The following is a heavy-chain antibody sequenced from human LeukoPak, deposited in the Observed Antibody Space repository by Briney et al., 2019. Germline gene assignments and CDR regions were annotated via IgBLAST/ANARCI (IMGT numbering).Heavy chain of an antibody. CDR3: AKERYGYSYGKLYFDY. V-gene: IGHV3-23*01. J-gene: IGHJ4*02. D-gene: IGHD5-18*01. Sequence: SGGSLRLSCAASGFTFSSYAMSWVRQAPGKGLEWVSAISGSGGSTYYADSVKGRFTISRDNSKNTLYLQMNSLRAEDTAVYYCAKERYGYSYGKLYFDYWGQGTLVTVSS. CDR1: GFTFSSYA. CDR2: ISGSGGST.